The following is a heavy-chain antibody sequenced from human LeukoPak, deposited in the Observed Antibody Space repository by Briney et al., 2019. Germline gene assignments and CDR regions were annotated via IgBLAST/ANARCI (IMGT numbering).Heavy chain of an antibody. Sequence: ASVKVSCKASGGTFSSYAISWVRQAPGQGLEWMGGIIPIFGTANYAQKFQGRVTITADKSTSTAYMELSSLGSEDTAVYYCARVGSGSYYFDYWGQGTLVTVSS. J-gene: IGHJ4*02. D-gene: IGHD3-10*01. CDR1: GGTFSSYA. CDR2: IIPIFGTA. CDR3: ARVGSGSYYFDY. V-gene: IGHV1-69*06.